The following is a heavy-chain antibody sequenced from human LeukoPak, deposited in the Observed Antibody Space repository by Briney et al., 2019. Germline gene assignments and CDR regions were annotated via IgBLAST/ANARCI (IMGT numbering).Heavy chain of an antibody. Sequence: SDTLSLTCAVSGYSISSSNWWGWIRQPPGKGLEWIGYIYYSGSTYYNPSLKSRVTISVDTSKNQFSLKLSSVTAADTAVYYCAILGPTNFDYWGQGTLVTVSS. CDR3: AILGPTNFDY. D-gene: IGHD2-2*01. CDR2: IYYSGST. CDR1: GYSISSSNW. J-gene: IGHJ4*02. V-gene: IGHV4-28*01.